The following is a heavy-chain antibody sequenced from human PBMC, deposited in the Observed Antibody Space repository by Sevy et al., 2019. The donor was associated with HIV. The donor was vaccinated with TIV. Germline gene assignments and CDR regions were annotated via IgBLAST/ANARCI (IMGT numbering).Heavy chain of an antibody. CDR1: GFTFSNAW. J-gene: IGHJ4*02. CDR3: TETPRGLYYFDY. V-gene: IGHV3-15*01. Sequence: GGSLRLSCAASGFTFSNAWMSWVRQAPGKGLEWVGRIKSKTDGGTTDYAAPVKGRFTISRDDSKNTLYRQMNSLKTEDTAVYYCTETPRGLYYFDYWGQGTLVTVSS. D-gene: IGHD2-15*01. CDR2: IKSKTDGGTT.